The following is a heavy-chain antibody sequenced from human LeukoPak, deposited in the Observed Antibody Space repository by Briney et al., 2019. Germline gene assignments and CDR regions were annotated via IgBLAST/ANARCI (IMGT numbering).Heavy chain of an antibody. CDR3: ARLPHSSSRDY. D-gene: IGHD6-6*01. CDR1: GFTVSSNY. V-gene: IGHV3-53*04. Sequence: GGSLRLSCAASGFTVSSNYMSWVRQAPGKGLEWVSVIYSGDSTYYADSVKGRFTISRHNSKNTLYLQMNSLRAEDTAVYYCARLPHSSSRDYWGQGTLVTVSS. J-gene: IGHJ4*02. CDR2: IYSGDST.